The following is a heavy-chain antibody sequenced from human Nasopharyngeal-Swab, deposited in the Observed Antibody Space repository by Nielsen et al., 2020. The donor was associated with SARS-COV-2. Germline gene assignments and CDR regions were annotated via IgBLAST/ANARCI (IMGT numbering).Heavy chain of an antibody. V-gene: IGHV3-49*02. J-gene: IGHJ6*02. CDR2: IRSKAYGGTT. Sequence: WIRQSPGKGLEWVGFIRSKAYGGTTEYAASVKGRFTISRDDSKSIAYLQMNSLKTEDTAVYYCTREGYCSSTSCHVYYYYGMDVWGQGTTVTVSS. CDR3: TREGYCSSTSCHVYYYYGMDV. D-gene: IGHD2-2*01.